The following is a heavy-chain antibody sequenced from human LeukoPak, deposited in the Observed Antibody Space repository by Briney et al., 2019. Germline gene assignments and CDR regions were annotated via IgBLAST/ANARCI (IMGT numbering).Heavy chain of an antibody. J-gene: IGHJ4*02. CDR1: GYTFTTYG. CDR2: ISPYNGNT. Sequence: ASVKVSCKASGYTFTTYGISWLRQAPGQGLEWMGWISPYNGNTDYAQKVQGRVSMTTDTSTSTAYMELRSLRPDDTAVYYCARDKVEMATIFDYWGQGTLVTVSS. CDR3: ARDKVEMATIFDY. V-gene: IGHV1-18*01. D-gene: IGHD5-24*01.